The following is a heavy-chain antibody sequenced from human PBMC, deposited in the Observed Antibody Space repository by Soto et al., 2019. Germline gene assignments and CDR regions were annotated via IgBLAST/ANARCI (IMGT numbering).Heavy chain of an antibody. CDR1: GGSMRSYY. Sequence: QVQLQESGPGLVKPSETLSLTCTVSGGSMRSYYWNWIRQPAGEGLEWIGRIYDRGSTKYNPSLESRVTMFVDVSQNQFSLRLTSVTAADTAVYYCAGIGEEIYYGMDVWGQGTTVTVSS. J-gene: IGHJ6*02. CDR2: IYDRGST. CDR3: AGIGEEIYYGMDV. D-gene: IGHD3-3*01. V-gene: IGHV4-4*07.